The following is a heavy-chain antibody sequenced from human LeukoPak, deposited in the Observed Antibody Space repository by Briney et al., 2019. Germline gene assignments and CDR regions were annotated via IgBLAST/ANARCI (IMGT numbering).Heavy chain of an antibody. J-gene: IGHJ6*02. CDR3: ARLGLGATTDYYYGMDV. CDR1: GFTFTSSA. Sequence: ASVKVSCKASGFTFTSSAVQWVRQARGQRLEWIGWIVVGSGNTNYAQKFQERVTITRDMSTSTAYMELSSLRSEDTAVYYCARLGLGATTDYYYGMDVWGQGTTVTVSS. CDR2: IVVGSGNT. D-gene: IGHD1-26*01. V-gene: IGHV1-58*01.